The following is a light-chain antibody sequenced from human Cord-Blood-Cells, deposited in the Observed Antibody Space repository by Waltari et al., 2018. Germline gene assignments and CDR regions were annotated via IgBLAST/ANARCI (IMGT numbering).Light chain of an antibody. CDR2: KDS. CDR1: ALPKQY. V-gene: IGLV3-25*02. CDR3: QSADSSGTYPVV. Sequence: SYELTQPPSVSVSPGQTARITCSGDALPKQYAYWYQQKPGQAPVLVIYKDSEMPSGIPGRFSGSSSGTTVTLTISGVQAEDEADYYCQSADSSGTYPVVFGGGTKLTVL. J-gene: IGLJ2*01.